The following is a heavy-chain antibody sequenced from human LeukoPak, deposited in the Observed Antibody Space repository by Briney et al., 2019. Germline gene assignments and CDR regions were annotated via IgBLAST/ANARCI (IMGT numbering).Heavy chain of an antibody. CDR2: IRQDGSDK. CDR3: ARHSRGSPIDD. Sequence: GGSLRLSCAASGFTFNSYWMSWVRQAPEKGLEWLANIRQDGSDKQYVDSVKGRFTISRDNAKNSLYLQMNSLSAEDTAVYYCARHSRGSPIDDWGQGTLVTVSS. D-gene: IGHD2-15*01. CDR1: GFTFNSYW. J-gene: IGHJ4*02. V-gene: IGHV3-7*01.